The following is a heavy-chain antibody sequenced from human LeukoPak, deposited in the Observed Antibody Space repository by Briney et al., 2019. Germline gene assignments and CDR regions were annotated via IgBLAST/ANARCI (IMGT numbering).Heavy chain of an antibody. Sequence: GGSLRLSCAASGFTFSSYAMSWVRQAPGKGLEWVSAISCNGRSTYYADSVKGRFTISRDNSKNTLYLQMNSLRAEDTAVYYCAKDTAWIQLWFDYWGQGTLVTVSS. J-gene: IGHJ4*02. CDR2: ISCNGRST. V-gene: IGHV3-23*01. CDR1: GFTFSSYA. D-gene: IGHD5-18*01. CDR3: AKDTAWIQLWFDY.